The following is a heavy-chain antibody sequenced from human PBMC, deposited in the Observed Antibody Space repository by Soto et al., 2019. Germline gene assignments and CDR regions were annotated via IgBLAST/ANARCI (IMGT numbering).Heavy chain of an antibody. Sequence: SGPTLVNPTPTLTLTCTFSGFSLSTSELGVGWIRQPPGKALEWLALIYWNDDKRYSPSLWSRLTITKDTSKNQVVLTMTDMDPVDTATYYCAYSRSYDFWSGPVPSYCLDVWGQGTLVTVSS. CDR2: IYWNDDK. D-gene: IGHD3-3*01. CDR3: AYSRSYDFWSGPVPSYCLDV. J-gene: IGHJ4*02. V-gene: IGHV2-5*01. CDR1: GFSLSTSELG.